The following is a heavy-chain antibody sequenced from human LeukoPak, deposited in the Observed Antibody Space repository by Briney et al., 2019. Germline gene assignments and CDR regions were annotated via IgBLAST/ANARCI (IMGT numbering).Heavy chain of an antibody. V-gene: IGHV4-30-2*01. CDR2: IYHSGST. CDR3: TTLDFDY. CDR1: GDSISSGGSS. J-gene: IGHJ4*02. D-gene: IGHD1-1*01. Sequence: SQTLSLTCAVSGDSISSGGSSWSWIRQPPGKGLEWIGYIYHSGSTYYNPSLKSRVTISVDTSKNQFSLKLSSVTAADTALYYCTTLDFDYWGQGTLVTVSS.